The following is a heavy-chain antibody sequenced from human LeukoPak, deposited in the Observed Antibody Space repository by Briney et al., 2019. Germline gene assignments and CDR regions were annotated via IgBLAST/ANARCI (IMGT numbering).Heavy chain of an antibody. CDR2: IRYDGSNK. CDR1: GFTFSSYG. Sequence: GGSLRLSCAASGFTFSSYGMHWVRQAPGKGLEWVAFIRYDGSNKYYADSVKGRFTISRDNSKNTLYLQMNSLRAEDTAVYYCAKVVTYYDFWSGYSPFAYWGQGTLVTVSS. D-gene: IGHD3-3*01. V-gene: IGHV3-30*02. CDR3: AKVVTYYDFWSGYSPFAY. J-gene: IGHJ4*02.